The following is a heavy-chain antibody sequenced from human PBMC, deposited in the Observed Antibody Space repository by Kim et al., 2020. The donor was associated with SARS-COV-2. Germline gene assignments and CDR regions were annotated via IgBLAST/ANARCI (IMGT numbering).Heavy chain of an antibody. J-gene: IGHJ6*02. CDR3: AKVVDYYYYYGMDV. CDR2: ISGSGGST. CDR1: GFTFSSYA. Sequence: GGSLRLSCAASGFTFSSYAMSWVRQAPGKGLEWVSAISGSGGSTYYADSVKGRFTISRDNSKNTLYLQMNSLRAEDTAVYYCAKVVDYYYYYGMDVWGQGTTVTVSS. D-gene: IGHD2-15*01. V-gene: IGHV3-23*01.